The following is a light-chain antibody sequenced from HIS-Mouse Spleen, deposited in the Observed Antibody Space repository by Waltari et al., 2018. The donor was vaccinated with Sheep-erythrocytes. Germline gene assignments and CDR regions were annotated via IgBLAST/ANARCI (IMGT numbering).Light chain of an antibody. J-gene: IGLJ2*01. CDR3: QSADSSGTYPV. V-gene: IGLV3-25*03. Sequence: SYALTQPPSVSVSPGQTARIPCSGAALPKQYAYWYQQKPGQAPVLVIYKDSERPSGIPERFSGSSSGTTVTLTISGVQAEDEADYYCQSADSSGTYPVFGGGTKLTVL. CDR1: ALPKQY. CDR2: KDS.